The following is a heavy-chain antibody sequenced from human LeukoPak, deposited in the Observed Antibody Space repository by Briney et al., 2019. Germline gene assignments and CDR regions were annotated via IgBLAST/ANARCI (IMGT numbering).Heavy chain of an antibody. V-gene: IGHV1-69*13. D-gene: IGHD3-10*01. CDR3: ARDLPNGSGSFDP. CDR1: GGTFSSYA. J-gene: IGHJ5*02. CDR2: IIPIFGTA. Sequence: ASVKVSCKASGGTFSSYAISWVRQAPGQGLEWMGGIIPIFGTAIYAQKFQGRVTITADESTSTAYMELSSLRSEDTAVYYCARDLPNGSGSFDPWGQGTLVTVSS.